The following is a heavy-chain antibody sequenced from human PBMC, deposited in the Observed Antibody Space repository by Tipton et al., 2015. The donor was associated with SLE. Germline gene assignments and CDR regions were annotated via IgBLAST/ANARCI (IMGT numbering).Heavy chain of an antibody. J-gene: IGHJ6*03. Sequence: TLSLTCTVSGGSISSGSYYWSWIRQPAGKGLEWIGRIHTSGSTNYNPSLKSRVTISVDTSKNQFSLKLSSVTAADTAVYYCAREVGAYAYYYYYMDVWGKGTTVTVSS. CDR1: GGSISSGSYY. CDR2: IHTSGST. V-gene: IGHV4-61*02. CDR3: AREVGAYAYYYYYMDV. D-gene: IGHD1-26*01.